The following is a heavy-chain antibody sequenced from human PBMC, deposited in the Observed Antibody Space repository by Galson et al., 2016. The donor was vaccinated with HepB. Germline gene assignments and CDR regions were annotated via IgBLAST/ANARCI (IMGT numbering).Heavy chain of an antibody. J-gene: IGHJ1*01. V-gene: IGHV4-34*01. D-gene: IGHD4-11*01. Sequence: SETLSLTCLVRGGTFNNYFWTWIRQTPGKGLEWIGEINDSGVTKYHPSLRSRVTLSKDTSKNHFSLNLTSLTVAYAAMYYCARAPYSSRLYKYFQYWGQGTLVAVSS. CDR1: GGTFNNYF. CDR2: INDSGVT. CDR3: ARAPYSSRLYKYFQY.